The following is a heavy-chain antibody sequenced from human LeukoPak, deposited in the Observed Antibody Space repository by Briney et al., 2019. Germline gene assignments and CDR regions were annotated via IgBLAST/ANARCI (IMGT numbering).Heavy chain of an antibody. CDR1: GYTFTGYY. D-gene: IGHD3-10*01. J-gene: IGHJ4*02. CDR3: AREKGFGELLFDY. Sequence: ASVKVSCKASGYTFTGYYTHWVRQAPGQGLEWMGWINPNSGGINYAQKFQGRVTMTRETSISTAYMELSRLRSDDTAVYYCAREKGFGELLFDYWGQGTLVTVSS. V-gene: IGHV1-2*02. CDR2: INPNSGGI.